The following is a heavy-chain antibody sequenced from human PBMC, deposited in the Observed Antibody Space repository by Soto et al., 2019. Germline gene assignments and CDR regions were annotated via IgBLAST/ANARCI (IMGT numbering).Heavy chain of an antibody. Sequence: GGSLRLSCAASGFTFSSYAMHWVRQPPGKGLEWVAVISYDGSNKYYADSVKGRFTISRDNSKNTLYPQMNSLRTEDTAVYYCARAPFVDTASSSGYWGQGTLVTVSS. CDR1: GFTFSSYA. CDR3: ARAPFVDTASSSGY. J-gene: IGHJ4*02. D-gene: IGHD5-18*01. V-gene: IGHV3-30-3*01. CDR2: ISYDGSNK.